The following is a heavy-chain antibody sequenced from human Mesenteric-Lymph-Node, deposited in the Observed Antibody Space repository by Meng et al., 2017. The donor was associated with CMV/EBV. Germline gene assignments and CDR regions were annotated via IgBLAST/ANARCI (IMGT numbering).Heavy chain of an antibody. Sequence: VHLQQWGGGLLKPSEALALTCAVYGGSFSGYYWSWIRQPPGKGLEWIGEINHSGSTNYNPSLKSRVTISVDTSKNQFSLKLSSVTAADTAVYYCARHQRWLKSEGGFNYWGQGTLVTVSS. CDR1: GGSFSGYY. D-gene: IGHD4-23*01. CDR2: INHSGST. J-gene: IGHJ4*02. V-gene: IGHV4-34*01. CDR3: ARHQRWLKSEGGFNY.